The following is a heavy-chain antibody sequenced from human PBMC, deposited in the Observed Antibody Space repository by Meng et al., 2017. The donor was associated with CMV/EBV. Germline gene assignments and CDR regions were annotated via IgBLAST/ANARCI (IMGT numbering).Heavy chain of an antibody. CDR1: GGTFSSYA. CDR3: ARPPDTRRDYYDFWSGYYFAY. D-gene: IGHD3-3*01. CDR2: IIPILGIA. J-gene: IGHJ4*02. Sequence: SVKVSCKASGGTFSSYAISWVRQAPGQGLEWMGGIIPILGIANYAQKFQGRVTITADKSTSTAYTELSSLRSEDTAVYYCARPPDTRRDYYDFWSGYYFAYWGQGTLVTVSS. V-gene: IGHV1-69*10.